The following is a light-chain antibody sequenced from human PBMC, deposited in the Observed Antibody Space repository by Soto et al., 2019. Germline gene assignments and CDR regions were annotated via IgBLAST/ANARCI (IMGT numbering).Light chain of an antibody. Sequence: EIVMTQAPATLYVSPGERDTLACRASQSCSSNLAWYQQKPGQAPRLLIYRASTRAIGIPARFSSSGSGTELPLTISNLQYEDFAVYSCQQYNIWWTFSQGTKVEIQ. CDR1: QSCSSN. CDR3: QQYNIWWT. V-gene: IGKV3-15*01. CDR2: RAS. J-gene: IGKJ1*01.